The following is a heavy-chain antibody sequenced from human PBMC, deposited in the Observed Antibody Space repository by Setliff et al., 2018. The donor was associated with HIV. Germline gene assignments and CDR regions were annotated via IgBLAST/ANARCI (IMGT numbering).Heavy chain of an antibody. V-gene: IGHV4-39*01. CDR3: ASQGRSGWLWGGFVS. CDR2: IYYSGST. Sequence: KTSETLSLTCTVSGGSISSSSFYWTWVRQPPGEGLEWIGNIYYSGSTYYNPSLKSRITISVDTSQNQFSLKLRSVTAADTAVYYCASQGRSGWLWGGFVSWGQGTLVTVSS. D-gene: IGHD6-19*01. CDR1: GGSISSSSFY. J-gene: IGHJ4*02.